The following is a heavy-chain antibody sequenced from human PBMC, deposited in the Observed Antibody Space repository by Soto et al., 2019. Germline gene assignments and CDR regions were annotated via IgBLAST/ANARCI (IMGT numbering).Heavy chain of an antibody. J-gene: IGHJ4*02. CDR3: ARDGRYSSSWYGDC. D-gene: IGHD6-13*01. V-gene: IGHV3-7*01. CDR1: GFTFSSYW. Sequence: GGSLRLSCAASGFTFSSYWMSWVRQAPGKGLEWVANIKQDGSEKYYVDSVKGRFTISRDNAKNSLYLQMNSLRDEDTAVYYCARDGRYSSSWYGDCWGQGTLVRVSS. CDR2: IKQDGSEK.